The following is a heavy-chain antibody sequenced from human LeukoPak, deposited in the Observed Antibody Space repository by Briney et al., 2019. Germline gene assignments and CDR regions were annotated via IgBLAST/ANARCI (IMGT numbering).Heavy chain of an antibody. Sequence: SETLSLTCTVSGGSISSYYWSWIRQPPGKGLEWIGYIFYTGSTNYNPSLKSRVTISVLTSKNRFSLKLSSVTAADTAVYYCATLTGGDDAFDIWGQGTMVTVSS. CDR3: ATLTGGDDAFDI. J-gene: IGHJ3*02. V-gene: IGHV4-59*01. D-gene: IGHD4-23*01. CDR1: GGSISSYY. CDR2: IFYTGST.